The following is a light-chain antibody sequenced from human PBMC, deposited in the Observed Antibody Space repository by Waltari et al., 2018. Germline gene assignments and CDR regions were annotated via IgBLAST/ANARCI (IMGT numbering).Light chain of an antibody. V-gene: IGKV1-12*01. Sequence: DIEMADSPSSVSASVGEIDIITCRASQGISNWLAGYQQKPGNAPKLLIYAASILQTGVPSRFSGSGSGTEFTLTISNLQAEDFATYFCHQGNSFPPTFGQGTNLEVK. J-gene: IGKJ1*01. CDR1: QGISNW. CDR3: HQGNSFPPT. CDR2: AAS.